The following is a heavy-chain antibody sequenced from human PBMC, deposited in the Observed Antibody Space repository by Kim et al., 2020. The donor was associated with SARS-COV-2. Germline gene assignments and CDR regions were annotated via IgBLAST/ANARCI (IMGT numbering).Heavy chain of an antibody. Sequence: GGSLRLSCAASGFNFGDYAMYWVRQAPGKGLEWVAGISWNGGSRAHADSVEGRFTISRDNAKNSLFLQMNSLRPEDTALYYCAKDIEGRFLEWSKGFDPWGQGTPVTVSS. D-gene: IGHD3-3*01. J-gene: IGHJ5*02. CDR1: GFNFGDYA. CDR3: AKDIEGRFLEWSKGFDP. V-gene: IGHV3-9*01. CDR2: ISWNGGSR.